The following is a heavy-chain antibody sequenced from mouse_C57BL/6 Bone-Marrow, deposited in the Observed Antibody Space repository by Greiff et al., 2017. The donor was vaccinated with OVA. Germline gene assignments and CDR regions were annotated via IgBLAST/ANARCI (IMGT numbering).Heavy chain of an antibody. CDR2: IDPSDSYT. CDR3: ARWDSNYYGSSYGFAY. CDR1: GYTFTSYW. J-gene: IGHJ3*01. Sequence: QVQLQQPGAELVMPGASVKLSCKASGYTFTSYWMHWVKQRPGQGLEWIGEIDPSDSYTNYNQKFKGKSTFTVDKSSSTAYMQLSRLTSEDSAVYYCARWDSNYYGSSYGFAYWGQGTLVTVSA. D-gene: IGHD1-1*01. V-gene: IGHV1-69*01.